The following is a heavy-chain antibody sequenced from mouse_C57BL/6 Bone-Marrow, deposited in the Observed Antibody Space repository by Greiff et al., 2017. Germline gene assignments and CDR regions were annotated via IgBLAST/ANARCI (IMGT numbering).Heavy chain of an antibody. CDR2: IDPENGDT. V-gene: IGHV14-4*01. J-gene: IGHJ1*03. Sequence: EVQLQQSGAELVRPGASVKLSCTASGFNIKDDYMHWVKQRPEQGLEWIGWIDPENGDTEYASKFQGKATITADTYSNTAYLQLSSLTSEDTAVYYCTTGGYFDVWGTGTTVTVSS. CDR3: TTGGYFDV. CDR1: GFNIKDDY.